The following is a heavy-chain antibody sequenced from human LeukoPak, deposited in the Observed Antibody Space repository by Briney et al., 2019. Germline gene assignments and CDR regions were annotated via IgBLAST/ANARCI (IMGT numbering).Heavy chain of an antibody. V-gene: IGHV4-30-4*01. D-gene: IGHD4-17*01. Sequence: SETLSLTCTVSGGSISSGDYYWSWIRQPPGKGLEWIGYIYYSGSTYYNPSLKSRVTISVDTSKNQFSLKLSSVTAADTAAYYCAREGTVDNWFDPWGQGTLVTVSS. J-gene: IGHJ5*02. CDR2: IYYSGST. CDR3: AREGTVDNWFDP. CDR1: GGSISSGDYY.